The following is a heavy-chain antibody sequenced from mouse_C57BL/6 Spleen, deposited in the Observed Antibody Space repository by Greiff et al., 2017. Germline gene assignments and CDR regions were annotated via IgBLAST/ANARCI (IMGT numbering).Heavy chain of an antibody. Sequence: EVKLVESGGGLVQPGGSLSLSCAASGFTFTDYYMSWVRQPPGKALEWLGFIRNKANGYTTEYSASVKGRFTISRDTSQSILYLQMNALRAEDSATYYCARLGSNSWFAYWGQGTLVTVSA. CDR1: GFTFTDYY. J-gene: IGHJ3*01. CDR3: ARLGSNSWFAY. D-gene: IGHD2-5*01. CDR2: IRNKANGYTT. V-gene: IGHV7-3*01.